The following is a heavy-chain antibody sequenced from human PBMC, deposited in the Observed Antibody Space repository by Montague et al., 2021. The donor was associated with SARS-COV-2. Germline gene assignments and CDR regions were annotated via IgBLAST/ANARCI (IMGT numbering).Heavy chain of an antibody. CDR2: IYYSGST. J-gene: IGHJ3*02. V-gene: IGHV4-39*01. Sequence: SETLSLTCTVSGGSIRSSSYYWGWIRQPPGKGLEWIGIIYYSGSTYYNPSLKSRVTVSVDTSKNQFSLRLSSVTAADTAVHYCARHSGRDTIFGVVIIFDAFDIWGQGTMVTVSP. D-gene: IGHD3-3*01. CDR3: ARHSGRDTIFGVVIIFDAFDI. CDR1: GGSIRSSSYY.